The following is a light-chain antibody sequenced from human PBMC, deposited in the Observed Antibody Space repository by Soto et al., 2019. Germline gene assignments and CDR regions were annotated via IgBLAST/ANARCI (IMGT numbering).Light chain of an antibody. CDR2: AAS. Sequence: IQLTQSPSSLSASVGDRVTITCRASQGISNHLAWYQQKPGKAPKLLIYAASTFQNRVPSRFSGSGSGTDFTLTINSLQPEDFATYYCQQLNSFPRTFGPGTKVDIK. CDR1: QGISNH. V-gene: IGKV1-9*01. CDR3: QQLNSFPRT. J-gene: IGKJ3*01.